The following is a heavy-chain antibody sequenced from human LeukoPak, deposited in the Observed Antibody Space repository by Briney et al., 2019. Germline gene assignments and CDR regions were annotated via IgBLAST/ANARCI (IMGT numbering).Heavy chain of an antibody. J-gene: IGHJ4*02. CDR1: GFTFSSYA. CDR2: ISGSGGST. CDR3: AKDDSSWMRVALDY. D-gene: IGHD6-13*01. Sequence: GGSLRLSCAASGFTFSSYAMSWVRQAPGKGLEWVSAISGSGGSTYYTDSVKGRFTISRDNSKNTLYLQMNSLRAEDTAVYYCAKDDSSWMRVALDYWGQGTLVTVSS. V-gene: IGHV3-23*01.